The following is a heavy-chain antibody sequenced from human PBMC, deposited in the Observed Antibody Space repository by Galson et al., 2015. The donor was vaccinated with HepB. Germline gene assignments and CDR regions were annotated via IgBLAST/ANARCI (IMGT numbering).Heavy chain of an antibody. V-gene: IGHV3-30*19. CDR1: GFTFSSYG. CDR3: ARVDTAMVGNDY. CDR2: ISYDGSNK. D-gene: IGHD5-18*01. J-gene: IGHJ4*02. Sequence: SLRLSCAASGFTFSSYGMHWVRQAPGKGLEWVAVISYDGSNKYYADSVKGRFTISRDNSKNTLYLQMNSLRAEDTAVYYCARVDTAMVGNDYWGQGTLVTVSS.